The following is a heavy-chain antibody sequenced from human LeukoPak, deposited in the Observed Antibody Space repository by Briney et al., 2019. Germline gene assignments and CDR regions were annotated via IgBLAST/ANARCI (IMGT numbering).Heavy chain of an antibody. Sequence: PGGSLRLSCAASGFTVSSNYMSWVRQAPGKGLEWVSVIYSGGSTYYADSVKGRITISRDNSKNTLYLQMNSLRAEDTAVYYCASKGLRSRYCSGGSCYSWGQGTLVTVSS. CDR2: IYSGGST. V-gene: IGHV3-53*01. CDR3: ASKGLRSRYCSGGSCYS. D-gene: IGHD2-15*01. J-gene: IGHJ4*02. CDR1: GFTVSSNY.